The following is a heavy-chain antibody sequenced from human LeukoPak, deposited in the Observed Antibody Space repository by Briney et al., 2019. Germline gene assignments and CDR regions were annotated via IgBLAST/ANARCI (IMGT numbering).Heavy chain of an antibody. CDR3: ARVVSYFDY. CDR2: ISSSGSTI. D-gene: IGHD5/OR15-5a*01. J-gene: IGHJ4*02. CDR1: GFTFSSYS. Sequence: PGGSLRLSCAASGFTFSSYSMNWVRQAPGKGLEWVSYISSSGSTIYYADSVKGRFTISRDNAKNSLYLQMNSLRAEDTAVYYCARVVSYFDYWGQGTLVTVSS. V-gene: IGHV3-48*04.